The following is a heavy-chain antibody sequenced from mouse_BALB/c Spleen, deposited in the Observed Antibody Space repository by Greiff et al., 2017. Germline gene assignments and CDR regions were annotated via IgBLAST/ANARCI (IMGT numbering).Heavy chain of an antibody. Sequence: VQLKESGPSLVKPSQTLSLTCSVTGDSITSCYWNWIRKFPGNKLEYMGYISYSGSTYYNPSLKSRISITRDTSKNQYYLQLNSVTTEDTATYYCARPMILYYYAMDYWGQGTSVTVSS. J-gene: IGHJ4*01. CDR2: ISYSGST. CDR1: GDSITSCY. D-gene: IGHD2-3*01. CDR3: ARPMILYYYAMDY. V-gene: IGHV3-8*02.